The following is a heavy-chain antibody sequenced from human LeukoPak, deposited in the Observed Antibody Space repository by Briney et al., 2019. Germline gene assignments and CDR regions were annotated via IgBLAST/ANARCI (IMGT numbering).Heavy chain of an antibody. CDR3: AVMLRGLPI. V-gene: IGHV3-72*01. J-gene: IGHJ6*02. CDR2: TRNFVDGFAT. Sequence: GGSLRLSCVTSGFTFSDHFLDWVRQAPGKGLEWVGRTRNFVDGFATEYAASLKGRFTISRDDSKNSLYLQMSSLKTDDTAVYYCAVMLRGLPIWGQGTTVTVSS. D-gene: IGHD3-10*01. CDR1: GFTFSDHF.